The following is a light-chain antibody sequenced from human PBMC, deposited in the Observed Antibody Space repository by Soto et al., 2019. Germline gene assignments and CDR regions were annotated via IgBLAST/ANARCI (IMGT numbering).Light chain of an antibody. CDR1: GSNIGSNY. V-gene: IGLV1-51*01. J-gene: IGLJ3*02. CDR3: GTWDFSLSAGV. CDR2: DNN. Sequence: QSVLTQPPSVSAAPGQTVTISCSGSGSNIGSNYVSWYQQLPGTAPKLLIYDNNKRPSGIPDRFSGSKSGTSATLGITGLQTGDEADYYCGTWDFSLSAGVFGGGTKLTVL.